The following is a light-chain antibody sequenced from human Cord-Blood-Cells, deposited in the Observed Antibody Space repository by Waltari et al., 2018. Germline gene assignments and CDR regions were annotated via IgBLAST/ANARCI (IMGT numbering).Light chain of an antibody. CDR3: QQYYSTPYS. J-gene: IGKJ2*03. Sequence: DIVMTQSPVSLAVSLGERATIHCKSSQSVFYSSNNKNYLAWYQQKPGQPPKLLIYWASTRESGVPDRFSGSGSGTDFTLTISSLQAEDVAVYYCQQYYSTPYSFGQGTKLEIK. CDR1: QSVFYSSNNKNY. CDR2: WAS. V-gene: IGKV4-1*01.